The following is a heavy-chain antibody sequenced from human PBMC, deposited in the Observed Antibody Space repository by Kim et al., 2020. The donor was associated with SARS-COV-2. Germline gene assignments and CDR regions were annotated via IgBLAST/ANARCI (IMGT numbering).Heavy chain of an antibody. V-gene: IGHV1-2*06. Sequence: ASVKVSCKASGYTFTGHYMHWVRQAPGQGLEWMGRIHPNSGGTNYGQKFQGRVTMTRDTSISTGYMELSRLTSDDTAVYYCARGHGSGWYASDIWGQGTMVSVSA. J-gene: IGHJ3*02. CDR2: IHPNSGGT. D-gene: IGHD6-19*01. CDR1: GYTFTGHY. CDR3: ARGHGSGWYASDI.